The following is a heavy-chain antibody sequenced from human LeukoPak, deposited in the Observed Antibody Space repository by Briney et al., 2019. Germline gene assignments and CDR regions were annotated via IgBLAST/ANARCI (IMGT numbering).Heavy chain of an antibody. CDR1: GFTFSNYA. V-gene: IGHV3-23*01. Sequence: GGSLRLSCAASGFTFSNYAMAWVRQAPGKGLEWVSGIRGSGGTPYYADSVKGRFTISRDNSKNTLYLQMNSLRAEDTAAYYCAKAVGYSGYQSFDYWGQGTLVTVSS. CDR2: IRGSGGTP. CDR3: AKAVGYSGYQSFDY. J-gene: IGHJ4*02. D-gene: IGHD5-12*01.